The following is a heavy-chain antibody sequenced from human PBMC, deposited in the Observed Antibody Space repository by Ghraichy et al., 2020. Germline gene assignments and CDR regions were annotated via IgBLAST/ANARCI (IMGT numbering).Heavy chain of an antibody. D-gene: IGHD5-18*01. V-gene: IGHV4-34*01. Sequence: SQTLSLTCAVYGGSFSGYYWSWIRQPPGKGLEWIGEINHSGSTNYNPSLKSRVTISVDTSKNQFSLKLSSVTAADTAVYYCARTWGGAVVQLWFDYWGQGTLVTVSS. CDR1: GGSFSGYY. CDR3: ARTWGGAVVQLWFDY. CDR2: INHSGST. J-gene: IGHJ4*02.